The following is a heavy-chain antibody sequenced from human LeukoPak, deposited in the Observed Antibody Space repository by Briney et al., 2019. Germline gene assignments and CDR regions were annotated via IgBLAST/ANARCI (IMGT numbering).Heavy chain of an antibody. J-gene: IGHJ4*02. CDR1: GYTFTGYY. Sequence: ASVKVSCKASGYTFTGYYMHWVRQAPGQGLEWMGRINPNSGGTNYAQKFQGRVTMTRDTSISTAYMELSRLRSDDTAVYYCASILDSSGYYSPWEVDYWGQGTLVIVSS. CDR3: ASILDSSGYYSPWEVDY. D-gene: IGHD3-22*01. V-gene: IGHV1-2*06. CDR2: INPNSGGT.